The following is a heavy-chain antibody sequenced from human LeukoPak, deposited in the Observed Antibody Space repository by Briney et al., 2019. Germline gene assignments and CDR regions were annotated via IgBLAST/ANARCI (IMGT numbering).Heavy chain of an antibody. D-gene: IGHD4/OR15-4a*01. CDR3: ARRDAANSKGLDF. CDR1: GFPFSHSA. Sequence: GGSLRLSCAASGFPFSHSAMSWVRLAPRKGLEWVSAIGGSGDTTYYADSVTGRFTISRDNAKNTLYLQINSLRAEDTALYFCARRDAANSKGLDFWGQGTQVTVSS. CDR2: IGGSGDTT. J-gene: IGHJ4*02. V-gene: IGHV3-23*01.